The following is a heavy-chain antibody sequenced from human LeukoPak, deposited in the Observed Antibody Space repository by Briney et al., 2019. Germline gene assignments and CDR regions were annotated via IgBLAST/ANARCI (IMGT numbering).Heavy chain of an antibody. D-gene: IGHD2-15*01. V-gene: IGHV3-7*03. CDR3: ARDGGYCEGITCPGDL. CDR2: IDGDGTTK. J-gene: IGHJ5*02. Sequence: GGSLRLPCAASGFTVCTYWMSWVRQAPGKGLEWVADIDGDGTTKFYLDSLEGRFTISRDNAKNSLYLQGNSLRVEDTAVYYCARDGGYCEGITCPGDLWGQGALVAVSS. CDR1: GFTVCTYW.